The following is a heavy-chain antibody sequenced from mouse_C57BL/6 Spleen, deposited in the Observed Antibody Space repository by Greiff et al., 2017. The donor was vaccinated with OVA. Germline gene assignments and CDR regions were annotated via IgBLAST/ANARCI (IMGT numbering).Heavy chain of an antibody. CDR1: GYAFSSSW. D-gene: IGHD3-2*02. J-gene: IGHJ3*01. V-gene: IGHV1-82*01. CDR2: IYPGDGDT. Sequence: VQLQQSGPELVKPGASVKISCKASGYAFSSSWMNWVKQRPGKGLEWIGRIYPGDGDTNYNGKVKGKATLTADKSSSTAYMQLSSLTSEYSAVYFCAIDSSGYGFAYWGQGTLVTVSA. CDR3: AIDSSGYGFAY.